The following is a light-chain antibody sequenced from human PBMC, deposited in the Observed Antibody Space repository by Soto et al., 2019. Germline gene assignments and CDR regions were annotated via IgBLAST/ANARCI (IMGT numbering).Light chain of an antibody. J-gene: IGKJ1*01. CDR3: QQYGTSPTT. V-gene: IGKV3-20*01. Sequence: EIVLTQSPGTLSLSPGERATLSCRASQSVSSSSLAWYQQKPGQAPRLLIYGASTRATGIPDRFSGTGSGTDFTLTISRLEPEDFAVYYCQQYGTSPTTFGRGTKVDIK. CDR1: QSVSSSS. CDR2: GAS.